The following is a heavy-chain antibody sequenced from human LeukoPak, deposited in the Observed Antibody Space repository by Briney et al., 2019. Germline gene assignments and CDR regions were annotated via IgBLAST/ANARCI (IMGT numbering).Heavy chain of an antibody. V-gene: IGHV4-39*01. D-gene: IGHD3-22*01. CDR1: GGSISSYY. Sequence: SETLSLTCTVSGGSISSYYWGWIRQPPGKGLEWIGSIYYSGSTYYNPSLKSRVTISVDTSKNQFSLKLSSVTAADTAVYYCARHGSPYYDSSGHNWFDPWGQGTLVTVSS. CDR3: ARHGSPYYDSSGHNWFDP. CDR2: IYYSGST. J-gene: IGHJ5*02.